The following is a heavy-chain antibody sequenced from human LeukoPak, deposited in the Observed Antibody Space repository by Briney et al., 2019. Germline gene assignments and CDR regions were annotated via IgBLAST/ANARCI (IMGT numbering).Heavy chain of an antibody. Sequence: GGSLRLSCAASGFTFSDYSMNWVRQAPGKGPEWVSSITSSSSYIYYADSVKGRFTISRDNAKNSLYLQMNSLRAEDTAVYYCARAVGYCSSTTCYDWYFDLWGRGTLVTVSS. J-gene: IGHJ2*01. V-gene: IGHV3-21*01. CDR3: ARAVGYCSSTTCYDWYFDL. D-gene: IGHD2-2*01. CDR1: GFTFSDYS. CDR2: ITSSSSYI.